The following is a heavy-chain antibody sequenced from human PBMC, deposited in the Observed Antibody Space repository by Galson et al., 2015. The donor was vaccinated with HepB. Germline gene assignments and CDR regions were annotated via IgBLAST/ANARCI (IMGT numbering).Heavy chain of an antibody. D-gene: IGHD7-27*01. CDR2: IYWDDDK. CDR1: GFSLSTSGVG. J-gene: IGHJ3*02. CDR3: AHDTNWEDAFDI. Sequence: PALVKPTQTLTLTCTFSGFSLSTSGVGVGWIRQPPGKALEWLALIYWDDDKRYSPSLKSRLTITKDTSKNQVVLTMTNMDPVDTATYYCAHDTNWEDAFDIWGQGTMVTVSS. V-gene: IGHV2-5*02.